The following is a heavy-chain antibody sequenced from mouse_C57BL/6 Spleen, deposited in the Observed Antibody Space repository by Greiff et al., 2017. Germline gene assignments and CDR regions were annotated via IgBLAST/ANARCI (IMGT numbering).Heavy chain of an antibody. D-gene: IGHD2-3*01. CDR1: GYSITSGYY. V-gene: IGHV3-6*01. Sequence: EVQLQQSGPGLVKPSQSLSLTCSVTGYSITSGYYWNWIRQFPGNKLEWMGYISYDGSNNYNPSLKNRISITRDTSKNQFFLKLNSVTTEDTATYYCARIYDGLYAMDYWGQGTSVTVSS. J-gene: IGHJ4*01. CDR3: ARIYDGLYAMDY. CDR2: ISYDGSN.